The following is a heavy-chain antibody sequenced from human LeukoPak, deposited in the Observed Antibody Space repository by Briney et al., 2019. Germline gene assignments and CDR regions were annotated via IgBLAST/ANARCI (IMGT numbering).Heavy chain of an antibody. CDR2: IKQDGSEK. CDR1: GFTFSSYW. J-gene: IGHJ4*02. V-gene: IGHV3-7*01. CDR3: ARANDDYGDYYFDY. Sequence: GGSLRLSCAASGFTFSSYWMSWVRQAPGKGLEWVANIKQDGSEKYYVDSVKGRFTISRDNAKNSLYLQMNSLRAEDTAVYYCARANDDYGDYYFDYWGQGTLVTVSS. D-gene: IGHD4-17*01.